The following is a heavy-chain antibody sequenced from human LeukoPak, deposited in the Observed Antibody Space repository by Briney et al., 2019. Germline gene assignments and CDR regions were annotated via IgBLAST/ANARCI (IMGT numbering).Heavy chain of an antibody. V-gene: IGHV3-20*04. J-gene: IGHJ4*02. CDR2: INLNGGST. CDR1: GFTFDDYG. Sequence: PGGSLRLSCAASGFTFDDYGMSWVRQPPGKGLEWVAGINLNGGSTGYADSVKGRFTISRDNSKNTLYLQMNSLRAEDTAVYYCARVMGRYCSSTSCYVDYWGQGTLVTVSS. CDR3: ARVMGRYCSSTSCYVDY. D-gene: IGHD2-2*01.